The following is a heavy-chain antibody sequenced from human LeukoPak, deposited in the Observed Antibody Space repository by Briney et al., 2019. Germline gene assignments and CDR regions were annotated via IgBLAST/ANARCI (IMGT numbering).Heavy chain of an antibody. J-gene: IGHJ5*02. CDR1: GYTFTSYG. CDR2: INAYNGYT. CDR3: ARAKYDSSGYYWFDP. D-gene: IGHD3-22*01. Sequence: GASVKVSCKASGYTFTSYGISWVRQAPGQGLEWMGWINAYNGYTKYAEKLQGRVTMTTDTSTSTAYMELRSLRSDDTAVYYCARAKYDSSGYYWFDPWGQGTLVTVSS. V-gene: IGHV1-18*01.